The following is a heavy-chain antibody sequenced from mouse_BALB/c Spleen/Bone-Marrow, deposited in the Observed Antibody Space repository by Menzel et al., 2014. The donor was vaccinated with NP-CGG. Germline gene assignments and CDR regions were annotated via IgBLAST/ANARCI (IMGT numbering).Heavy chain of an antibody. CDR1: GFNIKDTY. V-gene: IGHV14-3*02. CDR3: ASYVYGYYFDY. Sequence: EVQLQQSGAELVKPGASVKLSCTASGFNIKDTYMHWVKQRPEQGLEWIGRIDPANVNTKYDPKFQGKATITADTSSNTAYLQLSCLTSEDTAVYYCASYVYGYYFDYWGQGTTLTVSS. J-gene: IGHJ2*01. D-gene: IGHD1-1*01. CDR2: IDPANVNT.